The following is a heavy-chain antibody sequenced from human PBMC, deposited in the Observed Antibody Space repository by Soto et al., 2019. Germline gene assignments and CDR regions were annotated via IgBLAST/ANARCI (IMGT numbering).Heavy chain of an antibody. Sequence: GGSLRLSCVVSGFTFSSHAMSWVGQAPGKGLECVSGISGSGGTTFYADSVKGRFTISRDNSKKTLYLQMNGLRAEDTAVYYCARTPYDFWSPGQFYFDHWGQGTLVTVSS. V-gene: IGHV3-23*01. CDR2: ISGSGGTT. D-gene: IGHD3-3*01. J-gene: IGHJ4*02. CDR3: ARTPYDFWSPGQFYFDH. CDR1: GFTFSSHA.